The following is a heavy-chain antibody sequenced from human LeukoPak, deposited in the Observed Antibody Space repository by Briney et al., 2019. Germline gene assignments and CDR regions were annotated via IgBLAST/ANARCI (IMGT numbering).Heavy chain of an antibody. Sequence: ASVKVSCKASGYTFTGYYMHWVRQAPGQGLEWMGWINPNSGGTNYAQKFQGRVTMTRDTSISTAYMELSRLRSDDTAVYYCARAPGSYAVFGYWGQGTLVTVSS. J-gene: IGHJ4*02. CDR1: GYTFTGYY. D-gene: IGHD1-26*01. CDR3: ARAPGSYAVFGY. V-gene: IGHV1-2*02. CDR2: INPNSGGT.